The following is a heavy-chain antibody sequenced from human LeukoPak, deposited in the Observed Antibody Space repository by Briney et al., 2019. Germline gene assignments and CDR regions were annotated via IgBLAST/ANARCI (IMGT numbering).Heavy chain of an antibody. J-gene: IGHJ5*02. V-gene: IGHV1-8*01. Sequence: ASVKVSCKASGYTFTSYDINWVRQATGQGLEWMGWMNPNSGNTGYAQKFQGRVTMTRNTSISTAYMELSSLRSEDTAVYYCARGLRAYYDFWSGYSSGNWFDPWGQGTLVTVSS. CDR1: GYTFTSYD. D-gene: IGHD3-3*01. CDR2: MNPNSGNT. CDR3: ARGLRAYYDFWSGYSSGNWFDP.